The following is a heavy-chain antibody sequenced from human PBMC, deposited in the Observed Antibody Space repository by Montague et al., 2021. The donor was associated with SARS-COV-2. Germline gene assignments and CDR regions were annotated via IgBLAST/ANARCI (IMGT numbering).Heavy chain of an antibody. J-gene: IGHJ4*02. CDR1: GFSLSTPNVG. V-gene: IGHV2-5*01. CDR2: IYSNDDK. Sequence: PALVKPTQTLTLTCTFSGFSLSTPNVGVGWIRQPPGKALDWLALIYSNDDKRYSPSLQSRLTITKDTSKNQVVLSLTNVDPVDTATSYCAHLIRYYDIFTGIPFDYWGQGTQVTVSS. D-gene: IGHD3-9*01. CDR3: AHLIRYYDIFTGIPFDY.